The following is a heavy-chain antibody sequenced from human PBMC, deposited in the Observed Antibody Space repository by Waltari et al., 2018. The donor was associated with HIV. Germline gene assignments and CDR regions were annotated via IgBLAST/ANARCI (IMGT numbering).Heavy chain of an antibody. CDR1: GYSFTNYW. V-gene: IGHV5-51*01. Sequence: EVQLVQSGAEVKKPGESLKISCKGSGYSFTNYWIGWVRQMPGKGLEWMGIIYPGASDTRYSPSFQGQVTISADKSISTAYLQWSRLEASDTVMYYCARHVCSGGICSEYWGQGTLVTVSS. CDR2: IYPGASDT. J-gene: IGHJ4*02. CDR3: ARHVCSGGICSEY. D-gene: IGHD2-15*01.